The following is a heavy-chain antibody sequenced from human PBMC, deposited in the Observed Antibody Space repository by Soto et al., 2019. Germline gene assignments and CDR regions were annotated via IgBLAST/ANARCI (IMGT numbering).Heavy chain of an antibody. J-gene: IGHJ6*02. V-gene: IGHV4-39*01. CDR2: IYYSGST. D-gene: IGHD6-19*01. CDR3: ARQGYSSGWYGYYYYYGMDV. Sequence: SDTLSLTCTVSGGSISSSSYYWGWIRQPPGKGLEWIGSIYYSGSTYYNPSLKSRVTISVDTSKNQFSLKLSSVTAADTAVYYCARQGYSSGWYGYYYYYGMDVWGQGTTVTVSS. CDR1: GGSISSSSYY.